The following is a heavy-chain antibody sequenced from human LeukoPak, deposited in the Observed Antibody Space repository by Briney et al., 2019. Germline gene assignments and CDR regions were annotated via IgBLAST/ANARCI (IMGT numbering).Heavy chain of an antibody. CDR1: GFTFSSYT. V-gene: IGHV3-30*14. J-gene: IGHJ5*02. CDR2: ISYDGSNK. Sequence: GGSLRLSCAASGFTFSSYTIHWVRQAPGKGLEWVAVISYDGSNKYYADSVKGRFTISGDNSKNTLYLQMNSLRAEDTAVYYCARPIKFSWFDPWGQGTLVTVSS. CDR3: ARPIKFSWFDP.